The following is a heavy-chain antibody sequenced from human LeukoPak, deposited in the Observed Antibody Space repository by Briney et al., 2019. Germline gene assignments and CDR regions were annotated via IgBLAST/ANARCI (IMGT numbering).Heavy chain of an antibody. Sequence: ASVKVSCKVSGYTLTELSIHWVRQAPGEGLEWMGGFDPEDGETIYAQKFQGRVTMTEDTSTDTAYMELSSLRSEDTAVYYCAVSRDAHGDTPIGYWGQGTLVTVSS. CDR3: AVSRDAHGDTPIGY. D-gene: IGHD4-17*01. J-gene: IGHJ4*02. V-gene: IGHV1-24*01. CDR1: GYTLTELS. CDR2: FDPEDGET.